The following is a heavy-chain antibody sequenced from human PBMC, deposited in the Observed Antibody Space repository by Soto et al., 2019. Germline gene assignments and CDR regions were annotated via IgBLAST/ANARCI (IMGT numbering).Heavy chain of an antibody. Sequence: ASGKVSCKASGYTFTSYDINWVRQATGQGLEWMGWMNPNSGNTGYAQKFQGRVTMTRNTSISTAYMELSSLRSEDTAVYYCARPYCSGGSCYSGTVDYWGQGTLVTVSS. V-gene: IGHV1-8*01. D-gene: IGHD2-15*01. J-gene: IGHJ4*02. CDR1: GYTFTSYD. CDR2: MNPNSGNT. CDR3: ARPYCSGGSCYSGTVDY.